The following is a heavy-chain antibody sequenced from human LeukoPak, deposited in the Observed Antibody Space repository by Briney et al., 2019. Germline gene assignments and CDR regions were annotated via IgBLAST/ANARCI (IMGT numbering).Heavy chain of an antibody. CDR2: ISSGSSTM. V-gene: IGHV3-48*01. CDR3: ARASQQWLAGNYYYFMDV. J-gene: IGHJ6*03. CDR1: RFTFSSYS. D-gene: IGHD6-19*01. Sequence: ARSLRLSCAASRFTFSSYSMNWVRQAPGKGLEWVSYISSGSSTMYYADSVKGRFTISRDNAKNSLYLQMNSLRADDTAVYYCARASQQWLAGNYYYFMDVWGKGTTVTVSS.